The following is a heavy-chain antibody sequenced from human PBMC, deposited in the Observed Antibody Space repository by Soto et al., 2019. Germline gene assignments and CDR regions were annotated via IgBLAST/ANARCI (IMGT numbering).Heavy chain of an antibody. CDR3: ARGLSINYGDY. J-gene: IGHJ4*02. V-gene: IGHV3-74*01. CDR2: INGDGSST. D-gene: IGHD3-16*01. CDR1: GFTFSNNW. Sequence: HPGGSLRLSCAASGFTFSNNWMHWVRQAPGKGLVWVSRINGDGSSTTYADSVKGRFTISRDNAENTLYLQMNSLRGDDTAVYFCARGLSINYGDYWGQGTLVTVSS.